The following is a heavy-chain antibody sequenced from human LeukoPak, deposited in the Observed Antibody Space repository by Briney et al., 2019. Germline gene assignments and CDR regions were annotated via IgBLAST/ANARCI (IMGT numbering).Heavy chain of an antibody. J-gene: IGHJ6*02. CDR3: ARKWAAAGTSVAYYYGMDV. CDR1: GFTVSSNY. Sequence: GGSLRLSCAASGFTVSSNYMSWVRQAPGKGLEWVSVIYSGGSTYYADSVKGRFTISRDNSKNTLYLQMNSLRAEDTAVYYCARKWAAAGTSVAYYYGMDVWGQGTTVTVSS. D-gene: IGHD6-13*01. V-gene: IGHV3-53*01. CDR2: IYSGGST.